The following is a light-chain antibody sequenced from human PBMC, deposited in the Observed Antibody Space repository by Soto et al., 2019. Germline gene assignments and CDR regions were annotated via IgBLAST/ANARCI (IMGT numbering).Light chain of an antibody. V-gene: IGLV2-14*01. Sequence: QSALAQPASVSGSPGQSITISCTGSSSDIASFNYVSWYQQYPGKAPKLLIYQVTSRASGVSHRFSGSKFGDTASLTISGLQPEDEAEYYCNSYSISTFYVFGTGTKLTVL. CDR3: NSYSISTFYV. CDR2: QVT. J-gene: IGLJ1*01. CDR1: SSDIASFNY.